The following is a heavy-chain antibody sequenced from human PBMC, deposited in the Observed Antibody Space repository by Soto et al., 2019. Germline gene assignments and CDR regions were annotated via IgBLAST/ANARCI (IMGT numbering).Heavy chain of an antibody. D-gene: IGHD5-12*01. CDR2: INLDGTEK. CDR1: GFTFSGYW. J-gene: IGHJ4*02. CDR3: ARDDFGYAH. Sequence: EVQLVESGGGLVQPGGSLRLSCVASGFTFSGYWMSWVRQAPEKGLEWVANINLDGTEKYYVDSVKGRFTISRDNARNSLYLQMNSLRGEDTAVYYCARDDFGYAHWGQGTLVTVSS. V-gene: IGHV3-7*04.